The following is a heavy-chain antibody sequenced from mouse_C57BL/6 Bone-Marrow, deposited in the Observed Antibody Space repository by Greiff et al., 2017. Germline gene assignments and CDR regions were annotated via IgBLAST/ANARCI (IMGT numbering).Heavy chain of an antibody. CDR2: INYDGSST. D-gene: IGHD2-4*01. Sequence: EVKLMESEGGLVQPGSSMKLSCTASGFTFSDYYMAWVRQVPEKGLEWVANINYDGSSTYYLDSLKSRFIISRDNAKNILYLQMSSLKSEDTATYYCARDRSYYDYDIFAYWGQGTLVTVSA. V-gene: IGHV5-16*01. CDR1: GFTFSDYY. J-gene: IGHJ3*01. CDR3: ARDRSYYDYDIFAY.